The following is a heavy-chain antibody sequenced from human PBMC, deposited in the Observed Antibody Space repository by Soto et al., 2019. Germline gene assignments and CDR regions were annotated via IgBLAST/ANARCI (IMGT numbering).Heavy chain of an antibody. Sequence: EVQLVESGGGLVQPGGSLRLSCAASGFTFSSYSMNWVRQAPGKGLEWVSYISSSSSTIYYADSVKGRFTISRANAKNSLYLQMNSLRAAATAVYYCARHPERIAQIGGFDPWGQGTLVTVSS. V-gene: IGHV3-48*01. J-gene: IGHJ5*02. CDR1: GFTFSSYS. D-gene: IGHD6-13*01. CDR3: ARHPERIAQIGGFDP. CDR2: ISSSSSTI.